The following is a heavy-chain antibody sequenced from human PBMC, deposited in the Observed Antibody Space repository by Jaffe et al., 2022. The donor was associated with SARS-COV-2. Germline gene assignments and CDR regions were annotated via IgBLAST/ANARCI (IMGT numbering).Heavy chain of an antibody. Sequence: QVTLKESGPVLVKPTETLTLTCTVSGFSLSNARMGVSWIRQPPGKALEWLAHIFSNDEKSYSTSLKSRLTISKDTSKSQVVLTMTNMDPVDTATYYCARILVPGIAAAGTPYYFDYWGQGTLVTVSS. CDR2: IFSNDEK. J-gene: IGHJ4*02. CDR3: ARILVPGIAAAGTPYYFDY. V-gene: IGHV2-26*01. D-gene: IGHD6-13*01. CDR1: GFSLSNARMG.